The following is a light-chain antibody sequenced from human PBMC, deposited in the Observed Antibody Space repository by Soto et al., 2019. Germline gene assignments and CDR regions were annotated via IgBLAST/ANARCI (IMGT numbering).Light chain of an antibody. CDR2: EVT. CDR1: SSDVGAYKY. Sequence: QSALTQPPSASGPPGQSVTIPCTGTSSDVGAYKYVSWYQQYPGKAPKLMIYEVTKRPSGVPDRFSGSKSGNTASLTVSGLQAEDEADYYCTSYVGNDIWVFGGGTKVTVL. V-gene: IGLV2-8*01. J-gene: IGLJ3*02. CDR3: TSYVGNDIWV.